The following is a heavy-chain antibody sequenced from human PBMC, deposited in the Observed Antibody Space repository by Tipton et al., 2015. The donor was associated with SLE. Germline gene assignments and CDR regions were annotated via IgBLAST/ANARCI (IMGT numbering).Heavy chain of an antibody. CDR1: GGSISSISYY. D-gene: IGHD6-13*01. V-gene: IGHV4-39*07. Sequence: TLSLTCTVSGGSISSISYYWGCIRQPPGKGLEWIGSIYYSFSTYYNPSLKRRATLSVDTSKSQFSLKLTSVTAADRAVYYCSSIAAAGKWYFDLWGRDTMVTVSS. J-gene: IGHJ2*01. CDR3: SSIAAAGKWYFDL. CDR2: IYYSFST.